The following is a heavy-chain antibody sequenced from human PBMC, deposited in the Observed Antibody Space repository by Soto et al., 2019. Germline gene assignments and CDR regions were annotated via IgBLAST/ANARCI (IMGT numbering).Heavy chain of an antibody. CDR2: ISAYNGNT. V-gene: IGHV1-18*01. Sequence: ASVKVSCKASGYTFTSHGISWVRQAPGQGLEWMGWISAYNGNTNYAQKLQGRVTMTTDTSTSTAYTELRSLRSDDTAVYYCARRGYYYGSGKPPYYYYGMDVWGQGTTVTVSS. CDR1: GYTFTSHG. D-gene: IGHD3-10*01. J-gene: IGHJ6*02. CDR3: ARRGYYYGSGKPPYYYYGMDV.